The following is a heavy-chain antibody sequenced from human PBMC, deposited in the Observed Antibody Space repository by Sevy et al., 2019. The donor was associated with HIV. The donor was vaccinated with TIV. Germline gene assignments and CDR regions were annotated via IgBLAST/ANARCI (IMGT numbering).Heavy chain of an antibody. CDR2: TYYRSKWYN. J-gene: IGHJ3*02. CDR3: AREWDYYDSSGYYDAFDI. CDR1: GDSVSSNSAA. Sequence: QSQTLSLTCAISGDSVSSNSAAWNWIRQSPSRGLEWLGRTYYRSKWYNDYAVSVKSRITINPDTSKNQFSLQLNSVTPVETAVYYCAREWDYYDSSGYYDAFDIWGQGTMVTVSS. V-gene: IGHV6-1*01. D-gene: IGHD3-22*01.